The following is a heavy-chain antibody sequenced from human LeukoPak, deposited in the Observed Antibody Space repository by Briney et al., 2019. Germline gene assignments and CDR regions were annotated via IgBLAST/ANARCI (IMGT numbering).Heavy chain of an antibody. D-gene: IGHD6-19*01. J-gene: IGHJ4*02. CDR1: GFTFSNYG. CDR2: ISNDGTNK. CDR3: AKDISSGIAVAGVDY. Sequence: PGGSLRLSCAASGFTFSNYGMHWVRQAPGKGLEWLAVISNDGTNKNYVDSVKGRFTISRDSSKNSLYLQMNSLRAEDMALYYCAKDISSGIAVAGVDYWGQGTLVTVSS. V-gene: IGHV3-30*18.